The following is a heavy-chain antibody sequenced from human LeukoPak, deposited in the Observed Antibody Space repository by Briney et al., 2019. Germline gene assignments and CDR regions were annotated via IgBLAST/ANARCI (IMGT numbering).Heavy chain of an antibody. Sequence: SETLSLTCTVSGASISNYYWSWIRQPPGKRLECIGYVSYSGRTNHNPSLKSRVTISADPAKNQFSLKLTSVTAADTAVYYCAKHERGAENLDYWGQGTLVTVSS. CDR2: VSYSGRT. CDR3: AKHERGAENLDY. D-gene: IGHD1-1*01. V-gene: IGHV4-59*08. CDR1: GASISNYY. J-gene: IGHJ4*02.